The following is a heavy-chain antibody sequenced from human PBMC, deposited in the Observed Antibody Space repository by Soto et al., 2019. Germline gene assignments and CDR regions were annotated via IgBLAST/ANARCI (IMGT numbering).Heavy chain of an antibody. J-gene: IGHJ5*02. CDR1: GGSVSSGNYY. CDR2: IYYTGST. CDR3: ASALYCSGGSCSFDP. Sequence: QVQLQESGPGLVKPSETLSLTCTVSGGSVSSGNYYWSWIQQPPGKGLEWIGFIYYTGSTSYNPSLKSRATISIDTSKNQFSLKLTSVTAADTAVYYCASALYCSGGSCSFDPWGQGTLVTVSS. D-gene: IGHD2-15*01. V-gene: IGHV4-61*01.